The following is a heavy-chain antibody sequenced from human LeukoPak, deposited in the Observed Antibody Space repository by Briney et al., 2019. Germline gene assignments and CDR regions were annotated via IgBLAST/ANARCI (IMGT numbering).Heavy chain of an antibody. V-gene: IGHV5-51*01. CDR1: GYNFTSYW. CDR2: IYPCDSDT. D-gene: IGHD6-19*01. Sequence: GESLKTSCKASGYNFTSYWIGWVRPLPGKGLEWMGIIYPCDSDTRYSPSFQGQVTISADKSISTAYLQWSSLKASDTAMYYCARLLGRQWLWTLGYWGQGTLVTVSS. J-gene: IGHJ4*02. CDR3: ARLLGRQWLWTLGY.